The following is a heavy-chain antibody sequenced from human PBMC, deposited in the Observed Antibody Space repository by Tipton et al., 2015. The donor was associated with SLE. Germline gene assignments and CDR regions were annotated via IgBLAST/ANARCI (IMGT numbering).Heavy chain of an antibody. D-gene: IGHD2-15*01. CDR3: ARHFCSGGSCPDAFDI. CDR1: GVSISSSY. J-gene: IGHJ3*02. V-gene: IGHV4-4*07. CDR2: IYTSGAT. Sequence: TLSLTCNVSGVSISSSYWSWIRQPAGKGLEWIGRIYTSGATDDNPPLKSRVTMSVDTSKNQFSLKLNSVTATDAAVYYCARHFCSGGSCPDAFDIWGQGTVVTVSS.